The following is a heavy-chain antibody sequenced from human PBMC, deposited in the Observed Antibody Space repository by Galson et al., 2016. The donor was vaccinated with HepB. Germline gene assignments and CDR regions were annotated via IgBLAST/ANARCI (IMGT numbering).Heavy chain of an antibody. Sequence: SLRLSCAASGFTFSSYAMSWVRQAPGKGLEWVSGMSANGGNTLYADSVKGRFTISRDNSKNTLYLQMNNLRAEDTSLYYCAKGTHGPWFGELVERGMVVWGQGTTVTVSS. CDR2: MSANGGNT. V-gene: IGHV3-23*01. D-gene: IGHD3-10*01. CDR3: AKGTHGPWFGELVERGMVV. J-gene: IGHJ6*02. CDR1: GFTFSSYA.